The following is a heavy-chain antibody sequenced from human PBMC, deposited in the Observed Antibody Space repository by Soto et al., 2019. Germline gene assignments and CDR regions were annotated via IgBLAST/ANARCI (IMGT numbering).Heavy chain of an antibody. CDR2: ISYDGSNK. CDR1: GFTFSSYG. V-gene: IGHV3-30*18. D-gene: IGHD3-22*01. J-gene: IGHJ4*02. CDR3: AKDHYYDSSGYLGY. Sequence: GGSLRLSCAASGFTFSSYGMHWVRQAPGKGLEWVAVISYDGSNKYYADSVKGRFTISRDNSKNTLYLQMNSLRAEDTAVYYCAKDHYYDSSGYLGYWGQGTLVTVSS.